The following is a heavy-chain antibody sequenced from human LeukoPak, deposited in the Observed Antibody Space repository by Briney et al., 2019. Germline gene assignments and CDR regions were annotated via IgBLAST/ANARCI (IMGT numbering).Heavy chain of an antibody. CDR3: ARDGGTRLGFDP. CDR1: SESSGGDD. V-gene: IGHV4-34*01. J-gene: IGHJ5*02. Sequence: PSESLSLTCAMHSESSGGDDWTWIRQPPGKGLEWIGEVSPGGSTRYNPSLRSRVTISLDTSRSRFSLRLSSVTAADTGVYYCARDGGTRLGFDPWGQGTLVTVSS. CDR2: VSPGGST. D-gene: IGHD3-16*01.